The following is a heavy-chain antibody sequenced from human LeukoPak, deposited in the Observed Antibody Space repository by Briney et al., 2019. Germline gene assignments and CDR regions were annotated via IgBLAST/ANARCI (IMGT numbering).Heavy chain of an antibody. V-gene: IGHV3-23*01. CDR1: GFTFSSYA. D-gene: IGHD3-3*01. CDR3: AKARQDLYYDFWSGPEDNWFDP. J-gene: IGHJ5*02. Sequence: GGSLRLSCAASGFTFSSYAMSWVRQAPGKGLEWVSAISGSGGSTYYADSVKGRFTISRDNSKNTLYLQMNSLRAEDTAVYYCAKARQDLYYDFWSGPEDNWFDPWGQGTLVTVSS. CDR2: ISGSGGST.